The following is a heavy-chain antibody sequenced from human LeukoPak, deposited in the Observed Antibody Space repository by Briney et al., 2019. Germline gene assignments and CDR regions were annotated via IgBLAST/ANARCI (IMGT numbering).Heavy chain of an antibody. CDR3: ARDRGPSSGWYGGPFDY. Sequence: SETLSLTWTVSGGSISSYYWSWIRQLAGKGLEWIGRIYTSGSTNYNPSLKSRVTMSVDTSKNQCSLKLSSVTAADTAVYYCARDRGPSSGWYGGPFDYWGQGTLVTVSS. CDR2: IYTSGST. J-gene: IGHJ4*02. CDR1: GGSISSYY. D-gene: IGHD6-19*01. V-gene: IGHV4-4*07.